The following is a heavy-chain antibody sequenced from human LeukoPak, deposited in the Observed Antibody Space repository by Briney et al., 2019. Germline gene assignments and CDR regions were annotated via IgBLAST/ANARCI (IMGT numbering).Heavy chain of an antibody. CDR2: ISYDGSNK. V-gene: IGHV3-30*04. D-gene: IGHD6-13*01. CDR1: GFTFSGSA. J-gene: IGHJ4*02. Sequence: GGSLRLSCAASGFTFSGSAMHWVRQAPGKGLEWVAVISYDGSNKYYADSVKGRFTISRDNSKNTLYLQMNSLRAEDTAVYYCAKGGSYSTFDYWGQGTLVTVSS. CDR3: AKGGSYSTFDY.